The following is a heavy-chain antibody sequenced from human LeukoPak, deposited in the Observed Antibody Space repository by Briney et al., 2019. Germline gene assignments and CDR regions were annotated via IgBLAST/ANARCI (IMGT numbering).Heavy chain of an antibody. CDR2: ISSSSSYI. Sequence: PGGSLRLSCAASGFTFSSYSMNWVRQAPGKRLEWVSSISSSSSYIYYADSVKGRFTISRDNAKNSLYLQMNSLRAEDTAVYYCARDASLGGYSYGFDYWGQGTLVTVSS. CDR3: ARDASLGGYSYGFDY. V-gene: IGHV3-21*01. D-gene: IGHD5-18*01. J-gene: IGHJ4*02. CDR1: GFTFSSYS.